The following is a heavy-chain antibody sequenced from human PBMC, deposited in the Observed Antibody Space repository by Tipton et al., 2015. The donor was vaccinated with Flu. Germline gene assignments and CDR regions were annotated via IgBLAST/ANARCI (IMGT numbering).Heavy chain of an antibody. V-gene: IGHV3-53*01. J-gene: IGHJ6*02. Sequence: VQLVQSGGGLIQPGGSLRLSCAASGFIVSCSNISNTHHADSVRGRFTISRDKSKNTLYLQMNSLRGEDTAVYFCAKELRNHDFWSDQEVDGMDVWGQGTTVTISS. CDR1: GFIVSCSN. CDR3: AKELRNHDFWSDQEVDGMDV. CDR2: NT. D-gene: IGHD3-3*01.